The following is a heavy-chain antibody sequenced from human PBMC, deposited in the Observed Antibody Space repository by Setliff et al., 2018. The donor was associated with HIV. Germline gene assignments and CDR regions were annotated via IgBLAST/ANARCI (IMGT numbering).Heavy chain of an antibody. CDR2: LYFGGST. J-gene: IGHJ6*02. Sequence: SETLSLTCTVSGGSISSHYWSWIRQPPGKGLEWIGTLYFGGSTSYNSSLKSRVTISGDTSTNQFSLKLNSVTAADTAVYYCARPVSKYFYGMDVWGLGTTVTVS. CDR1: GGSISSHY. V-gene: IGHV4-59*11. CDR3: ARPVSKYFYGMDV.